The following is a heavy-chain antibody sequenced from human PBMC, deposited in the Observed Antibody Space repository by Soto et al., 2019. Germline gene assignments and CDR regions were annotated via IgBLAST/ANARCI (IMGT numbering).Heavy chain of an antibody. V-gene: IGHV4-34*01. CDR2: INHSGST. CDR1: GGSFSGYY. Sequence: QVQLQQWGAGLLKPSETLSLTCAVSGGSFSGYYLSWIRQPPGKGLEWIGEINHSGSTNYNPSLKSRVTISVDTSKSQLSLKVRSVTAADTAVYYCARDGPEDSGYVEYNWFDPCGQGTLVTVSS. CDR3: ARDGPEDSGYVEYNWFDP. J-gene: IGHJ5*02. D-gene: IGHD5-12*01.